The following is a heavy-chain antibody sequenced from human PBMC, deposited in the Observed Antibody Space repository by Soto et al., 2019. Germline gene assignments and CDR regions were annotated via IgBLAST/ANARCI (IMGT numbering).Heavy chain of an antibody. CDR3: ARGHDDYDTTIWARSYYYYYYMDV. V-gene: IGHV1-18*01. Sequence: ASVKVSCKASGYTFTSYGISWVRQAPGQGLEWMGWISAYNGNTNYAQKLQGRVTMTTDTSTSTAYMELRSLRSDDTAVYYCARGHDDYDTTIWARSYYYYYYMDVWGKGTTVTVSS. J-gene: IGHJ6*03. CDR2: ISAYNGNT. CDR1: GYTFTSYG. D-gene: IGHD4-17*01.